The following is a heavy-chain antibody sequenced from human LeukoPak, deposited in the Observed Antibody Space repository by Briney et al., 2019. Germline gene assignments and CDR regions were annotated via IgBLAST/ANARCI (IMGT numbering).Heavy chain of an antibody. J-gene: IGHJ4*02. Sequence: GGSLRLSCAVSGFTLSEHAMSWVRQAPGEGLEWVSGIIDVGDTYYADSVKGRFTISRDSSKNTLYLQMNSLRAEDTATYYCAKDYCRGGDCPLPFFDSWGQGTLVTISS. D-gene: IGHD2-21*02. CDR3: AKDYCRGGDCPLPFFDS. CDR2: IIDVGDT. V-gene: IGHV3-23*01. CDR1: GFTLSEHA.